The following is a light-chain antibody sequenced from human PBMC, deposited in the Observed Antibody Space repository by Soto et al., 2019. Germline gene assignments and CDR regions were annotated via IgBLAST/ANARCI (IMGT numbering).Light chain of an antibody. V-gene: IGKV1-5*01. Sequence: DIQMTQSPSTLSASVGDRVTITCRASQSVKSWLAWYQQKPGTAPKLLIYDASTLESGVPSRFSGSGPGTEFTLTISSLQPDDFATFYCQQYDDYPLTFGGGTKVEMK. CDR3: QQYDDYPLT. CDR1: QSVKSW. CDR2: DAS. J-gene: IGKJ4*01.